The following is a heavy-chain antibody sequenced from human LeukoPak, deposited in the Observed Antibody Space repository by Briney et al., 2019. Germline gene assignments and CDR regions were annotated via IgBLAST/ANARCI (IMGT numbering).Heavy chain of an antibody. Sequence: GGSLRLSCEASGFTVTTYYMSWLRQAPGKALEWASVFYTDGRTYYADSVKGRFIIFKDISKNTVHLQMNNLRADDTAVYYCARESGYAVGDFWGQGTLVTVSS. V-gene: IGHV3-53*01. D-gene: IGHD5-12*01. CDR1: GFTVTTYY. CDR3: ARESGYAVGDF. J-gene: IGHJ4*02. CDR2: FYTDGRT.